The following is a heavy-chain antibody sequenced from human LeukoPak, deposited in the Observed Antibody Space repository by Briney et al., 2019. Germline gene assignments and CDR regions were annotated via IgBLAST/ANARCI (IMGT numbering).Heavy chain of an antibody. J-gene: IGHJ3*02. CDR1: GFTFGDNA. Sequence: GGSLRLSCTASGFTFGDNAMSWVRQAPGKGLEWVGFIRSKAYGGTTEYAASVKGRFTISRDDSKSIAYLQMNSLKTEDTAVYYCTRARLYNWNYALHDAFDIWGQGTMVTVSS. CDR3: TRARLYNWNYALHDAFDI. D-gene: IGHD1-7*01. V-gene: IGHV3-49*04. CDR2: IRSKAYGGTT.